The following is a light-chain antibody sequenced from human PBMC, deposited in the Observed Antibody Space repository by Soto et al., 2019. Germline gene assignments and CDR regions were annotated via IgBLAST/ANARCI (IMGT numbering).Light chain of an antibody. Sequence: EIVLTQSPGTLSLSPGERATLSCRASQSVSSSYLAWYQQKPGQAPRLLIYGASSRATGIPDRFSGSGSGTDFTLTIRRLETEDFAVYYCQQYGSSLVTFGQGTKLEIK. CDR1: QSVSSSY. CDR3: QQYGSSLVT. J-gene: IGKJ2*01. CDR2: GAS. V-gene: IGKV3-20*01.